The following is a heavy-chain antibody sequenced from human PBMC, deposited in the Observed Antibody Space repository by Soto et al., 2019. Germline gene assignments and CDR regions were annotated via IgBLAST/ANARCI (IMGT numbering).Heavy chain of an antibody. CDR2: IYYSGST. J-gene: IGHJ6*02. V-gene: IGHV4-59*01. CDR1: GGSISSSY. Sequence: NPSETLSLTCTVSGGSISSSYWSWIRQPPGKGLEWIGYIYYSGSTNYNPSLKSRVTISVDTSKNQFSLKLSSVTAADTAVYYCARAYSSSWYYGMDVWGQGTTVTV. D-gene: IGHD6-13*01. CDR3: ARAYSSSWYYGMDV.